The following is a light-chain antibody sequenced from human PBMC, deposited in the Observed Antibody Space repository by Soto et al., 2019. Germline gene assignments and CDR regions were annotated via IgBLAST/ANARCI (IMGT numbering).Light chain of an antibody. CDR2: EVS. CDR1: SNDVAGYNY. Sequence: QSALTQPPSASGSPGQSVTLSCTGTSNDVAGYNYVSWYQHHPGRAPKLMIYEVSMRASGVPDRFSGSKSGNTSSLTFSGLEPDDEAYYYCSSYAGSNYLVFGGGTKVNVL. CDR3: SSYAGSNYLV. J-gene: IGLJ2*01. V-gene: IGLV2-8*01.